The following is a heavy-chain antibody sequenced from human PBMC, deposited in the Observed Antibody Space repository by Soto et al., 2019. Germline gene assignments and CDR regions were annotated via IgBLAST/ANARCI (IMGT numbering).Heavy chain of an antibody. CDR2: INAGNGNT. J-gene: IGHJ5*02. V-gene: IGHV1-3*01. CDR1: GYTFTSYA. CDR3: ARGYGGPIGWFDP. D-gene: IGHD3-16*01. Sequence: QVQLVQSGAEVKKPGASVKVSCKASGYTFTSYAMHWVRQAPGQRLEWMGWINAGNGNTKYSQKFQGRVTITRDTSASTAYMELSSLRSEDTAVYYCARGYGGPIGWFDPWGQGTLVSVSS.